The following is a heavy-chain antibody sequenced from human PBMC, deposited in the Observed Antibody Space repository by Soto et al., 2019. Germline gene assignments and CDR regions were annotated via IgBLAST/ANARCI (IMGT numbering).Heavy chain of an antibody. CDR1: GFTFSSFG. CDR3: AKDHSDFGALFDS. Sequence: QVQLVESGGGVVQPGRSLRLSCEASGFTFSSFGIHWVRQAPGKGLEWVAVISYDGSNKYYADSVKGRFTISRDNSKNALHLQLTSLIRDDTAVNYCAKDHSDFGALFDSWGQGTLVTVSS. J-gene: IGHJ4*02. V-gene: IGHV3-30*18. D-gene: IGHD3-10*01. CDR2: ISYDGSNK.